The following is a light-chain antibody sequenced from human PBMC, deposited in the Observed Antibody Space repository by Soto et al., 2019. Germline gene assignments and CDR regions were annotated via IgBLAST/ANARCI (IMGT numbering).Light chain of an antibody. CDR2: GAS. V-gene: IGKV3-20*01. CDR3: QQYDSSPHT. Sequence: EIVLPQSPGTLSLSPGERATLSCRASQSLSRTYLAWYQQRPGQAPRLLIYGASSRATGIPDRFSGSGSGTDFTLTISRLEPEDFAVYYCQQYDSSPHTFGGGTKVEIK. J-gene: IGKJ4*01. CDR1: QSLSRTY.